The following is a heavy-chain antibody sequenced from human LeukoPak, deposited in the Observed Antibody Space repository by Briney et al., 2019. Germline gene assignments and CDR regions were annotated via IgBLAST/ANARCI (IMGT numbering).Heavy chain of an antibody. Sequence: SETLSLTCAVYGGSFSGYYWSWIRQPPGKGLEWIGEINHSGSTNYNPSLKSRVTISVDTSKNQFSLKLSSETAADTAVYYCARKGRDGYNYYFDYWGQGTLVTVSS. CDR1: GGSFSGYY. CDR2: INHSGST. D-gene: IGHD5-24*01. V-gene: IGHV4-34*01. CDR3: ARKGRDGYNYYFDY. J-gene: IGHJ4*02.